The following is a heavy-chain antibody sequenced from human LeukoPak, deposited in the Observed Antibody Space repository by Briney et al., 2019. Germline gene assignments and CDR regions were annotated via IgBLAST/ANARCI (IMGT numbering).Heavy chain of an antibody. CDR1: GFTFSDYY. Sequence: PGGSLRLSCAASGFTFSDYYMSWIRQAPGKGLEWVSYISSSGSTIYYADSVKGRFTISRDNAKNSLYLQMNSLRAEDTAVYYCATPSSYYYYGMDVWGQGTTVTVSS. CDR3: ATPSSYYYYGMDV. CDR2: ISSSGSTI. J-gene: IGHJ6*02. V-gene: IGHV3-11*01.